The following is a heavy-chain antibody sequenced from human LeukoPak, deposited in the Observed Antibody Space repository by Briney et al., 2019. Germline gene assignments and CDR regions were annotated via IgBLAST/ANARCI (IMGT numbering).Heavy chain of an antibody. D-gene: IGHD5-12*01. CDR3: VRDGGVSGYDLLDY. CDR2: INQDGSEE. V-gene: IGHV3-7*01. CDR1: GFTFSNYW. Sequence: GGSLRLSCAASGFTFSNYWMTWVRQAPGKGLEWVAHINQDGSEEHYMDSAKARFTISRDNAKNSLSLQMNSLRAEDTAVYYCVRDGGVSGYDLLDYWGQGNLGHRLL. J-gene: IGHJ4*02.